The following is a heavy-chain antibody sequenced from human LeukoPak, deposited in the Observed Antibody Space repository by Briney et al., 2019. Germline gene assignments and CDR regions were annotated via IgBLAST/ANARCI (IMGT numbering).Heavy chain of an antibody. CDR3: ARSGGSYSYYYYYMDV. CDR2: INHSGST. J-gene: IGHJ6*03. CDR1: GGSFSGYY. Sequence: PSETLSLTCAVYGGSFSGYYWSWIRQPPGKGLEWIGEINHSGSTNYNPSLKSRVTISVDTSKNQFSLKPSSVTAADTAVYYCARSGGSYSYYYYYMDVWGKGTTVTISS. D-gene: IGHD1-26*01. V-gene: IGHV4-34*01.